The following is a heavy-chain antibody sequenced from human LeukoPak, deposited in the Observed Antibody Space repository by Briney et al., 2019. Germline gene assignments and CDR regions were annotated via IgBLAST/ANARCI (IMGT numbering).Heavy chain of an antibody. V-gene: IGHV3-7*03. CDR1: GFTFSSYW. Sequence: GGSLRLSCAASGFTFSSYWMDWVRQVPGKGPEWVANIKQDGIEKYFVGSVRGRFAISRDNSKNTLYVQMNSLRDEDTAVYYCAKDQRWESPHYLDSWGQGTLVTVSS. CDR2: IKQDGIEK. D-gene: IGHD1-26*01. CDR3: AKDQRWESPHYLDS. J-gene: IGHJ4*02.